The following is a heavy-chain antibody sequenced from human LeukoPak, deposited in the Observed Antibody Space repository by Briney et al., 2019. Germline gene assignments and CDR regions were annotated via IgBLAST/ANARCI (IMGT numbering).Heavy chain of an antibody. D-gene: IGHD3-10*01. CDR3: ARDWGLRAQTRLFDY. J-gene: IGHJ4*02. V-gene: IGHV1-46*01. CDR1: GYTFTSYY. CDR2: INPSGGST. Sequence: ASVTVSCTASGYTFTSYYMHWVRQAPGQGLEWMGIINPSGGSTSYAQKFQGRVTMTRDTSTSTVYMELSSLRSEDTAVYYCARDWGLRAQTRLFDYWGQGTLVTVSS.